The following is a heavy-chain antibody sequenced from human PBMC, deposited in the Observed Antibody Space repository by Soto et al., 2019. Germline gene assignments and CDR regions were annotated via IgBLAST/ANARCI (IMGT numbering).Heavy chain of an antibody. D-gene: IGHD2-8*01. CDR3: ARFCTTSNCIPYLMVFDP. V-gene: IGHV4-30-4*01. CDR2: SSYSGSA. CDR1: GGSISSADYY. Sequence: QVHLQESGPGLVKPSQTLSLTCTVSGGSISSADYYWTWIRQPPGKGLEWIGHSSYSGSAYYNPSLKSRVTISVDTSKNQFSLNLSSMTAADTALYFCARFCTTSNCIPYLMVFDPWGQGTRVTVSS. J-gene: IGHJ3*01.